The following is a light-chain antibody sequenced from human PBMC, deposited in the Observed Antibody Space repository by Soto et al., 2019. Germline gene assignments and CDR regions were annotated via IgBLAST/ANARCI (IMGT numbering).Light chain of an antibody. CDR2: GAS. CDR1: ESVRSSY. V-gene: IGKV3-20*01. Sequence: EIVLTHSPGTLSLSPGERATLSFSSSESVRSSYLAWYQQKPGQAPRLLIYGASTRATGIPDRFTGSGSGTDFTLSVSRLEPEDFAVYFCQQYGSSPATFGQGTKVDIK. CDR3: QQYGSSPAT. J-gene: IGKJ1*01.